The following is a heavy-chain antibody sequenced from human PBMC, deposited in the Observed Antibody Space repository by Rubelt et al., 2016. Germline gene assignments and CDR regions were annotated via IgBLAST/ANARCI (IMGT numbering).Heavy chain of an antibody. V-gene: IGHV3-66*02. CDR3: ARGGDMDV. CDR1: GFSVRSSY. Sequence: EVQVVESGGGLVQPGGSLRLSCAASGFSVRSSYMSWVRQAPGKGLEWVSLIYSTSDAYYTDSVRGRFTISRDHSKNTLYLHMNSLRPEDTAVYYCARGGDMDVWGQGTTVTVSS. D-gene: IGHD3-16*01. CDR2: IYSTSDA. J-gene: IGHJ6*02.